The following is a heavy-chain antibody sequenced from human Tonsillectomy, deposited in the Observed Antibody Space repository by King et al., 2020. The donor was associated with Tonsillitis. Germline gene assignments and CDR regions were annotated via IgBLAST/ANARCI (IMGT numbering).Heavy chain of an antibody. CDR1: GGSISSGDYS. CDR3: ATIVVVTAIIGPFDY. D-gene: IGHD2-21*02. V-gene: IGHV4-30-4*01. Sequence: QVQLQESGPGLVKPSQTLSLTFTVSGGSISSGDYSWSWIRQPPGKGLEWIGYISYSGSTYYNPSLKSRVTISVDTSKNQFSLNLSSVTAADTAVYYCATIVVVTAIIGPFDYWGRGTLVTVSS. CDR2: ISYSGST. J-gene: IGHJ4*02.